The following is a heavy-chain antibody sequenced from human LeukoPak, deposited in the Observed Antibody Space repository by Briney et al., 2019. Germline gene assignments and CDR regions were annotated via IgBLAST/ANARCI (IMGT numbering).Heavy chain of an antibody. V-gene: IGHV3-9*01. CDR2: ISWNSGSI. D-gene: IGHD1-1*01. J-gene: IGHJ3*02. CDR3: AKDWYDENAFDI. CDR1: GFTFDDYA. Sequence: GGSLRLSCAASGFTFDDYAMHWVRQATGKGLEWVSGISWNSGSIGYAHSVKGRFTISRDNAKNSLYLQMNSLRAEDTALYYCAKDWYDENAFDIWGQGTMVTVSS.